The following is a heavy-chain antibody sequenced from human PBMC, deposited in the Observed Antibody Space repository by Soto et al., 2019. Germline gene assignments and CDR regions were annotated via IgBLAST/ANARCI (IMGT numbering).Heavy chain of an antibody. CDR2: ISAYNGNT. CDR1: GYTFTSYG. V-gene: IGHV1-18*01. Sequence: ASVKVSCKASGYTFTSYGISWVRQAPGQGLEWMGWISAYNGNTNYAQKLQGRVTMTTDTSTSTAYMELRSLRSDDTAVYYCAREDGYSSSWYRYYYGMDVWGQGTTVTVSS. J-gene: IGHJ6*02. D-gene: IGHD6-13*01. CDR3: AREDGYSSSWYRYYYGMDV.